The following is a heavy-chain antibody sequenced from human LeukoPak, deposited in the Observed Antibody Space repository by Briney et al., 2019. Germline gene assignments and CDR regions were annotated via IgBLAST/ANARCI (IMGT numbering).Heavy chain of an antibody. Sequence: GGSLRLSCAASGFTFSSCWMSWVRQAPGKGLEWVANIKQDGSEKYYVDSVKGRFTISRDNAKNSLYLQMNSLRAKDTAVYYCARGAGFDYWGQGTLVTVSS. V-gene: IGHV3-7*01. CDR2: IKQDGSEK. CDR1: GFTFSSCW. CDR3: ARGAGFDY. J-gene: IGHJ4*02.